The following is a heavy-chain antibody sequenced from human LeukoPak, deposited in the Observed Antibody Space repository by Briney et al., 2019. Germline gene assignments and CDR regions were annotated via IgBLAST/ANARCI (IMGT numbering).Heavy chain of an antibody. Sequence: ASVKVSCKASGGTFSSYAISWVRQAPGRGLEWMGGIIPIFGTANYAQKFQGRVTITTDESTSTAYMELSSLRSEDTAVYYCARVRSQYSSSWPERLGFQHWGQGTLVTVSS. D-gene: IGHD6-13*01. J-gene: IGHJ1*01. CDR3: ARVRSQYSSSWPERLGFQH. CDR1: GGTFSSYA. V-gene: IGHV1-69*05. CDR2: IIPIFGTA.